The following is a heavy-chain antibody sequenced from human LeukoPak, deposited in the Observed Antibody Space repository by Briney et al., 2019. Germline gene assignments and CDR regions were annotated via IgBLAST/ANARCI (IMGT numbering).Heavy chain of an antibody. CDR2: ISSRDNTI. CDR1: GFSFSDYS. D-gene: IGHD5-18*01. V-gene: IGHV3-48*02. J-gene: IGHJ4*02. Sequence: RGSLRLSCAASGFSFSDYSINWVRQAPGKGLEWVSYISSRDNTIHYADSVKSRFTLSTDNAQKSLYLEMNSLRDVNTAVYYFARVHRGYSYGRLDYWGQGTLVTVSS. CDR3: ARVHRGYSYGRLDY.